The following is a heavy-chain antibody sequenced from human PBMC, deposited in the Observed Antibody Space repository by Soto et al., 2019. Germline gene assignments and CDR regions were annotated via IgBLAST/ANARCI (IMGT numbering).Heavy chain of an antibody. Sequence: QVQLVQSGDEVKKPGASVKVSCKASGYIFVNYGIAWVRQAPGQGLEWMGWISPYTGNTHSATKVQGRLTMTTDTSQSTAYMGLGSLTSYDTAVYYCVMVDNYVTPTPQDVWGQGTTVTVSS. CDR3: VMVDNYVTPTPQDV. CDR1: GYIFVNYG. V-gene: IGHV1-18*01. J-gene: IGHJ6*02. CDR2: ISPYTGNT. D-gene: IGHD3-16*01.